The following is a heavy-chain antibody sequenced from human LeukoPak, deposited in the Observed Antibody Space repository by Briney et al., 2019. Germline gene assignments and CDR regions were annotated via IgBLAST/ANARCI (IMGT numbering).Heavy chain of an antibody. D-gene: IGHD3-10*01. Sequence: GGSLRLSCAASGFSFSTYAMNWVRQVPGKGLEWVSAIRGDGESTYYAGSVRGRFTISRDNSKSTLYLQMNSLRVEDTAVYYCAKESGTSLWFGEYLFFNWGQGTLVTVSS. CDR2: IRGDGEST. CDR3: AKESGTSLWFGEYLFFN. J-gene: IGHJ4*02. V-gene: IGHV3-23*01. CDR1: GFSFSTYA.